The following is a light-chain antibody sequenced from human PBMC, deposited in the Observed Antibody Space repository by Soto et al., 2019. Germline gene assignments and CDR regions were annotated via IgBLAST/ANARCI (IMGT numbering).Light chain of an antibody. CDR1: QDIATY. V-gene: IGKV1-33*01. CDR3: QQYDNLPPTWT. CDR2: DAS. J-gene: IGKJ1*01. Sequence: DLQMTQSPSSLSASVGNRVTITCQASQDIATYLNWYQQKPGKAPNLLIYDASNLETGVPPRFSGGGSGTHFTFTISNLQPEDIATYYCQQYDNLPPTWTFGQGTKVEIE.